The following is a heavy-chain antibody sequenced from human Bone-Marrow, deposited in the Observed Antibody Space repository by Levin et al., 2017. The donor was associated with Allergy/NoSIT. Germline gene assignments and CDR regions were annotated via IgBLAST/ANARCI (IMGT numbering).Heavy chain of an antibody. D-gene: IGHD3-16*01. Sequence: GESLKISCAASGFTFSSYGMHWVRQAPGKGLEWVAVISYDGSNKYYADSVKGRFTISRDNSKNTLYLQMNSLRAEDTAVYYCAKDLYVWGSSLAFDIWGQGTMVTVSS. V-gene: IGHV3-30*18. CDR3: AKDLYVWGSSLAFDI. J-gene: IGHJ3*02. CDR2: ISYDGSNK. CDR1: GFTFSSYG.